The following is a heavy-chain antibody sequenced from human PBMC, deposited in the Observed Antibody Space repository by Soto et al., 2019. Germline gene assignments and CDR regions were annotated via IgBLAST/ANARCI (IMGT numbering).Heavy chain of an antibody. J-gene: IGHJ5*02. Sequence: ASVKVSCKASGYTFTSYGISWVRQAPGQGLEWMGWISAYNGNTNYAQKLQGRVTMTTDTSTSTAYMELRSLRSDDTAVYYCARDLSIAAAATNWFDPWGQGTLVTVSS. CDR3: ARDLSIAAAATNWFDP. D-gene: IGHD6-13*01. CDR2: ISAYNGNT. V-gene: IGHV1-18*01. CDR1: GYTFTSYG.